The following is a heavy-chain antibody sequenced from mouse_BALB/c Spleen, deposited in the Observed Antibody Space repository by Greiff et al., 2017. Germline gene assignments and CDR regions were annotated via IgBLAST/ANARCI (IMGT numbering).Heavy chain of an antibody. CDR1: GFTFTDYG. J-gene: IGHJ4*01. Sequence: VQLQQSGPELVKPGASVKMSCTASGFTFTDYGISWVQQRAGKSLEWIGNIDPYYGGTSYTQKFKGKATLTVDKSSNTAYMQLKSLTSEDSAVYYFASCYRGYDEDYAMDYWGQGTSVTVSS. CDR3: ASCYRGYDEDYAMDY. CDR2: IDPYYGGT. D-gene: IGHD2-2*01. V-gene: IGHV1S45*01.